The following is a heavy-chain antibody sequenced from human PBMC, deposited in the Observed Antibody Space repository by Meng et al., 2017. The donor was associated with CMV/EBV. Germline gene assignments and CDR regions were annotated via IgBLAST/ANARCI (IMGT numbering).Heavy chain of an antibody. CDR1: GDSSNSANNI. Sequence: LQRHKSGPGLVKPSETLSLTCSVFGDSSNSANNIGGWIRQPPGKGLEWIASIYYSKSTYYNPSLKSRVTIAVDTFKNQFSLRLSSVTAADTAVYYRARHGMWLIRNAYWGQGTLVTVSS. CDR3: ARHGMWLIRNAY. J-gene: IGHJ4*02. CDR2: IYYSKST. V-gene: IGHV4-39*07. D-gene: IGHD2-21*01.